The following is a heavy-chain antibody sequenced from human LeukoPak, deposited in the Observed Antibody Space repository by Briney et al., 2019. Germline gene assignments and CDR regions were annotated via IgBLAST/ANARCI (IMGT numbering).Heavy chain of an antibody. CDR2: IYYSGST. Sequence: PSETLSLTCTVSGGSISSYYWSWIRQPPGKGLEWIGYIYYSGSTNYNPSLKSRVTISVDTSKNQFSLELSSVTAADTAVYYCARDYYDSSGYSGYGAFDIWGQGTMVTVSS. V-gene: IGHV4-59*01. D-gene: IGHD3-22*01. J-gene: IGHJ3*02. CDR3: ARDYYDSSGYSGYGAFDI. CDR1: GGSISSYY.